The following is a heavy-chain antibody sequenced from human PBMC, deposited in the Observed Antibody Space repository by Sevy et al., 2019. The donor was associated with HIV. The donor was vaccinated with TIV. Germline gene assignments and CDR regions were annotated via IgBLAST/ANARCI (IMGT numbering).Heavy chain of an antibody. J-gene: IGHJ6*02. D-gene: IGHD2-8*01. V-gene: IGHV7-4-1*02. CDR2: INTNTGNP. Sequence: ASLKVSCKASGYTFTSYAMNWVRQAPGQGLEWMGWINTNTGNPTYAQGFTGRFVFSLDTSVSTAYLQISSLKAEDTAGYYCARDLPYCTNGVCYIRPIYYYYGMDVWGQGTTVTVSS. CDR3: ARDLPYCTNGVCYIRPIYYYYGMDV. CDR1: GYTFTSYA.